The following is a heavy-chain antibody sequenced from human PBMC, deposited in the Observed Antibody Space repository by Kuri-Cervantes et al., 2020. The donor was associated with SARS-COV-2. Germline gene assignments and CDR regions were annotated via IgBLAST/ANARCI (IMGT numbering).Heavy chain of an antibody. D-gene: IGHD3-10*01. CDR2: INHSGST. CDR1: GESFIGYY. V-gene: IGHV4-34*01. Sequence: SETLSLTCAVYGESFIGYYWSWVRQPPGKGLEWIGDINHSGSTNYNPSLKSRVTLSVDTSKNHFSLRLSSLTAADAAVYHCATLPGRGDYYTSGTVSDNWGQGTLVTVSS. J-gene: IGHJ4*02. CDR3: ATLPGRGDYYTSGTVSDN.